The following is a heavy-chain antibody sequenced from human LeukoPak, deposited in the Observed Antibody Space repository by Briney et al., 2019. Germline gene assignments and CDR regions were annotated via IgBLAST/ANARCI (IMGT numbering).Heavy chain of an antibody. J-gene: IGHJ4*02. CDR1: GFTFSSYA. CDR3: AKDPCSGGSCYSIDY. V-gene: IGHV3-23*01. Sequence: GGSLRLSCAASGFTFSSYAMSWVRQAPGKGLEWVSAISGSGGSTYYADSVKGRLTISRDNSKNTLYLQMNSLRAEDTAVYYCAKDPCSGGSCYSIDYWGQGTLVTVSS. CDR2: ISGSGGST. D-gene: IGHD2-15*01.